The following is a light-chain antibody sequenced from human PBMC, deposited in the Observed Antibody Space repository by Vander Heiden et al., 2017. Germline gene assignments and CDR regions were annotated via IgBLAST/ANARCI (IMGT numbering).Light chain of an antibody. Sequence: EIVLTQSPGTLSLSPGERATLSCRASQRVTSNHLVWYQQKPGQAPRLLMYDASSRATGIPDRFSGSGSGTDFTLTISRLEPEDFAVYYCQQYRGSPYTFGQGTKLEIK. CDR2: DAS. CDR3: QQYRGSPYT. CDR1: QRVTSNH. V-gene: IGKV3-20*01. J-gene: IGKJ2*01.